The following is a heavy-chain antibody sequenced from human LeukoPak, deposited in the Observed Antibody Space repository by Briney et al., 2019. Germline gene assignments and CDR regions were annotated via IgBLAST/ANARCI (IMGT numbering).Heavy chain of an antibody. Sequence: SETLSLTCAVYGGSFSGYYWSWIRQPPGKGLEWIGEINHSGSTNYNPSLKSRVTISVDTSKNQFSLKLSSMTAADTAVYYCASKPAARLSWFDPWGQGTLVTVSS. CDR3: ASKPAARLSWFDP. J-gene: IGHJ5*02. V-gene: IGHV4-34*01. CDR2: INHSGST. CDR1: GGSFSGYY. D-gene: IGHD2-2*01.